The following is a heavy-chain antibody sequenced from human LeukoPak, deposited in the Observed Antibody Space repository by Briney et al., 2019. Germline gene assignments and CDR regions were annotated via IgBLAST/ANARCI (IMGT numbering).Heavy chain of an antibody. CDR1: GYTFTSYY. Sequence: ASVKVSCKASGYTFTSYYMLWVRQAPGQGLEWMGIINPSGGSTSYAQKFQGRVTMTRDTSTSTVYMELSSLRSEDTAVYYCVRSGYDRAIDYWGQGTPVTVSS. D-gene: IGHD5-12*01. CDR3: VRSGYDRAIDY. CDR2: INPSGGST. J-gene: IGHJ4*02. V-gene: IGHV1-46*01.